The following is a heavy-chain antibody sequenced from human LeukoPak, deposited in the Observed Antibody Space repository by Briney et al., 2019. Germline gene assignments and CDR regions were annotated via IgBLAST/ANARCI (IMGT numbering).Heavy chain of an antibody. D-gene: IGHD4-17*01. CDR3: ARRMTTVTTRYFDL. J-gene: IGHJ2*01. CDR1: GFTFSSYG. Sequence: GGSLRLSCAASGFTFSSYGMSWVSQAPGKGLEWVTGIDWNGGSPRYADSVKGRITISRDNAKNFLYLQMNSLRAEGTALYYCARRMTTVTTRYFDLWGRGTLVTVSS. V-gene: IGHV3-20*04. CDR2: IDWNGGSP.